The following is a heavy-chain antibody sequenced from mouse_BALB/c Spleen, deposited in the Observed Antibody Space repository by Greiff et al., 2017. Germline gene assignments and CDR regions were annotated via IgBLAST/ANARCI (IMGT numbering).Heavy chain of an antibody. CDR3: ARLGRRYYYAIDY. J-gene: IGHJ4*01. V-gene: IGHV1-9*01. CDR1: GYTFSSYW. CDR2: ILPGSGST. Sequence: QVHVKQSGAELMKPGASVKISCKATGYTFSSYWIEWVKQRPGHGLEWIGEILPGSGSTNYNEKFKGKATFTADTSSNTAYMQLSSLTSEDSAVYYCARLGRRYYYAIDYWGQGTSVTVSS. D-gene: IGHD4-1*01.